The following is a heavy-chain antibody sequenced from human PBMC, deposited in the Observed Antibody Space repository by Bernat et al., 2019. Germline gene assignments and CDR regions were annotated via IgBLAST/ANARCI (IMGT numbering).Heavy chain of an antibody. D-gene: IGHD1-1*01. CDR2: IWSGGSNK. CDR1: GFSFSGYG. V-gene: IGHV3-33*01. Sequence: QVQLVESGGGVVQPGSSLTLSCAASGFSFSGYGMHWVRQAPGKGLEWVAVIWSGGSNKYYADFVKGRFTISRDNSQNTLLLQMNSLRAEDTAVYFCARDFLGTRMLPGASDIWGQGTMVTVSS. CDR3: ARDFLGTRMLPGASDI. J-gene: IGHJ3*02.